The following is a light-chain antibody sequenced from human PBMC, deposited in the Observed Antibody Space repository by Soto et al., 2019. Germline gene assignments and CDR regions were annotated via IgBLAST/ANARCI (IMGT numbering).Light chain of an antibody. V-gene: IGKV1-39*01. J-gene: IGKJ2*01. CDR2: AAS. CDR1: QSINRY. CDR3: QQSYSTPPYT. Sequence: DIPMTQSPSSLSASVGDRVTVTCRASQSINRYLNWYQQKPGKAPKLLIYAASDLQSGVPSRFSGSGSGTDYTLTISSLQPEDFATYYCQQSYSTPPYTFGQGTKLEIK.